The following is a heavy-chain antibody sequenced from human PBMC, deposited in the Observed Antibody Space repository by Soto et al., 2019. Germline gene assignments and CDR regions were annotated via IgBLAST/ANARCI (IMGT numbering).Heavy chain of an antibody. Sequence: PSETLSLTCTVSGGSISSGDYYWSWIRQPPGEGLEWIGFIYYIGSTYYNPTLKSLVTISVDTSKNQFSLKLSSVTAAATAVYYCARNNIAPRIPVDPRGQGSLVTVTS. V-gene: IGHV4-30-4*01. D-gene: IGHD6-6*01. CDR3: ARNNIAPRIPVDP. CDR2: IYYIGST. J-gene: IGHJ5*02. CDR1: GGSISSGDYY.